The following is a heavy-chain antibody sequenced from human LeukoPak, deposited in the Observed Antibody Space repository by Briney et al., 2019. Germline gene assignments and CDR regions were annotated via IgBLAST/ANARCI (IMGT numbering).Heavy chain of an antibody. CDR1: GFIFSDYW. CDR3: ARGGRYAYLLDY. V-gene: IGHV3-74*01. CDR2: IKSDGSST. Sequence: GGSLRLSCAASGFIFSDYWMHWVRQGPGKGLVWVSRIKSDGSSTSYADSVKGRFTISRDNAKNTVYVHMNSLRDEDTAVYYCARGGRYAYLLDYWGQGTLVTVSS. J-gene: IGHJ4*02. D-gene: IGHD3-16*01.